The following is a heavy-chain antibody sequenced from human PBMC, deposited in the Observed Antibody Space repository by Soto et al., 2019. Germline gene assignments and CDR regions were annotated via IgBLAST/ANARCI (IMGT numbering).Heavy chain of an antibody. Sequence: QVQLQESGPGLVKPSETLSLTCTVSRGSMNNYYWSWIRQPPGKGLEWIGYIYYSGSTNYNPSLTSRVTISVDTSKNQFSLQLSSVTAADAAVYYCAGGPMGYDSWGQGTLVTVSS. V-gene: IGHV4-59*01. CDR1: RGSMNNYY. CDR2: IYYSGST. J-gene: IGHJ4*02. D-gene: IGHD3-16*01. CDR3: AGGPMGYDS.